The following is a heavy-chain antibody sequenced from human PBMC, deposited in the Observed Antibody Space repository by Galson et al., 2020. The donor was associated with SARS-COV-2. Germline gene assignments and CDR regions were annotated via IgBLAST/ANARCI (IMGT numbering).Heavy chain of an antibody. V-gene: IGHV1-18*01. CDR2: ISAYNGNT. Sequence: ASVKVSCKASGYTFTSYGISWVRQAPGQGLEWMGWISAYNGNTNYAQKLQGRVTMTTDTSTSTAYMELRSLRSDDTAVYYCARSGWVWYDSSGYSYDSFDPCGQGTLVTVSS. CDR1: GYTFTSYG. J-gene: IGHJ5*02. CDR3: ARSGWVWYDSSGYSYDSFDP. D-gene: IGHD3-22*01.